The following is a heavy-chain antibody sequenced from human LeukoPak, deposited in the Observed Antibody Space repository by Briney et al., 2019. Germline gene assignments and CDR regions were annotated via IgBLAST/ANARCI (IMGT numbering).Heavy chain of an antibody. Sequence: ASVKVSCKASGYTFTGYYMHWVRRAPGQGLEWMGWINPNSGGTNYAQKFQGRVTMTRDTSISTAYMELSRLRSDDTAVYYCARSSSSWYLTYYFDYWGQGTLVTVSS. J-gene: IGHJ4*02. V-gene: IGHV1-2*02. D-gene: IGHD6-13*01. CDR2: INPNSGGT. CDR1: GYTFTGYY. CDR3: ARSSSSWYLTYYFDY.